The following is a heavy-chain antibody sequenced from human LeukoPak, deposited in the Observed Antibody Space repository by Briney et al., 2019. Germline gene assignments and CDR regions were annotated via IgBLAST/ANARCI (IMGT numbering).Heavy chain of an antibody. CDR2: ISWNSGSI. V-gene: IGHV3-9*01. Sequence: GGSLRLSCAASGFIFDDYAMHWVRQAPGKGLEWVSGISWNSGSIGYADSVKGRFTISRDNSKNTVYLRMNTLRTEDTAVYYCAKPLLRDVWFGESWGQGTLVTVSS. D-gene: IGHD3-10*01. CDR3: AKPLLRDVWFGES. CDR1: GFIFDDYA. J-gene: IGHJ4*02.